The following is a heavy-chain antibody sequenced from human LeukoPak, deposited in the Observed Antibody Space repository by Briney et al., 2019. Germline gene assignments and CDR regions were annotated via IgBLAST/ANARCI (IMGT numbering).Heavy chain of an antibody. Sequence: GASVKVSCDASGYTITGYYLHWVRQAPGQGLEWMGWINPNSGGTNYAQKFQGRVTMARDTSINTAYMELSRLRSDDTAVFFCAVVPAAINSWGQGTLVTVSS. V-gene: IGHV1-2*02. J-gene: IGHJ4*02. CDR2: INPNSGGT. CDR1: GYTITGYY. D-gene: IGHD2-2*02. CDR3: AVVPAAINS.